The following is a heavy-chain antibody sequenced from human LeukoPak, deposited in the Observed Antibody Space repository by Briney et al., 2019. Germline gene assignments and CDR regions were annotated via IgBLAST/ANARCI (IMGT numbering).Heavy chain of an antibody. CDR3: ARNSVAMHDY. J-gene: IGHJ4*02. CDR2: IYYSGST. CDR1: GGSLSIYY. V-gene: IGHV4-59*08. D-gene: IGHD2-21*01. Sequence: PSETLSLTCTVSGGSLSIYYWSWIRQPPGKGLEWIGYIYYSGSTNYNPSLKSRVTISVDTSKNQFSLKLSSVTAADTAVYYCARNSVAMHDYWGQGTLVTVSS.